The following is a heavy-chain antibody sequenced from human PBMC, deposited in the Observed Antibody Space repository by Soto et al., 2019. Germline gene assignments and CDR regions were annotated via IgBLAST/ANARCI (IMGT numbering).Heavy chain of an antibody. Sequence: GGSLRLSCAASGFTFSSYAMSWVRQAPGKGLEWVSAISGSGGSKYYADSVKGRFTISRDNSKNTLYLQMNSLRAEDTAVYYCAKDALRPFVTTVFGRHFDYWGQGTLVTVSS. CDR1: GFTFSSYA. J-gene: IGHJ4*02. V-gene: IGHV3-23*01. CDR2: ISGSGGSK. CDR3: AKDALRPFVTTVFGRHFDY. D-gene: IGHD4-17*01.